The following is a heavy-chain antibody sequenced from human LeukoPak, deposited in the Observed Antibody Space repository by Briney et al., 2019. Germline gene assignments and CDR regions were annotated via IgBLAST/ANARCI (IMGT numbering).Heavy chain of an antibody. J-gene: IGHJ4*02. CDR1: GGSISSSSYY. CDR2: IYYSGST. Sequence: SETLSLTCTVSGGSISSSSYYWGWLRQPPGKGLEWIGSIYYSGSTYYNPSLKSLVTISVDTSKNQFSRKLSSVTAADTAVYYCARLPPDDRYQLLSYFAYWGQGTLVTVSS. D-gene: IGHD2-2*01. V-gene: IGHV4-39*01. CDR3: ARLPPDDRYQLLSYFAY.